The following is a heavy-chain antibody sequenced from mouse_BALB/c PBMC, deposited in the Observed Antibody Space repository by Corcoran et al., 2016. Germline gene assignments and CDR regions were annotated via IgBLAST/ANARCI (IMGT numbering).Heavy chain of an antibody. CDR3: ARQGGTD. J-gene: IGHJ3*01. Sequence: QVQLQQSGAELMKPGASVKISCKATGYTFTRFWIQWVKQRPGHGLEWIGEILPRNGDTYYIEKFRGKATFTADTSSNTAYIQLSSQTSEESAVYYCARQGGTDWGQGTLVTVSA. V-gene: IGHV1-9*01. CDR1: GYTFTRFW. CDR2: ILPRNGDT. D-gene: IGHD3-3*01.